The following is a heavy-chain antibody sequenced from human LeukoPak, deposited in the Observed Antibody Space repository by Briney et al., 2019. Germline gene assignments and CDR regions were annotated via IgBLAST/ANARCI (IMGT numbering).Heavy chain of an antibody. D-gene: IGHD6-13*01. V-gene: IGHV3-21*01. CDR3: ARDGSSSWSTYYYYYMDV. Sequence: GGSLRLSCAASGFTFSSYSMNWVRQAPGQGLQWVSSISSSSSYIYYADSVKGRFTISRDNAKNSLYLQMNSLRAEDTAVHDCARDGSSSWSTYYYYYMDVWGKGTTVTVSS. CDR1: GFTFSSYS. CDR2: ISSSSSYI. J-gene: IGHJ6*03.